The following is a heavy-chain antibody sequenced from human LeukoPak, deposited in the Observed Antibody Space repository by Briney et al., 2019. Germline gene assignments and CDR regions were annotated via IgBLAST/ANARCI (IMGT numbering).Heavy chain of an antibody. CDR2: ISSSGSSI. CDR3: ARGYYSDTTGYNPLDH. D-gene: IGHD3-22*01. J-gene: IGHJ4*02. Sequence: GGSLRLSCAASGFTFSSYEMNWVRQAPGKGLEWISYISSSGSSISYADSVKGRFTISRDNAKNSMYLQMTSLRAGDAAVYYCARGYYSDTTGYNPLDHWGQGTLVTVSS. CDR1: GFTFSSYE. V-gene: IGHV3-48*03.